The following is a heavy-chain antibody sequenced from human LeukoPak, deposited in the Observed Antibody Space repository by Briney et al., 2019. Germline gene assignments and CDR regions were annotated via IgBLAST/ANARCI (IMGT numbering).Heavy chain of an antibody. V-gene: IGHV3-74*01. D-gene: IGHD3-10*01. CDR2: INNDGSTT. J-gene: IGHJ4*02. CDR1: GFTFANTW. CDR3: AIGGTYGSGS. Sequence: GGSLRPSCAASGFTFANTWMHWVRQAPGKGLVWVSLINNDGSTTNYADSVKGRFTISRDNAKNTVYLQMNSLRVEDTAVYYCAIGGTYGSGSWGQGTLVTVSS.